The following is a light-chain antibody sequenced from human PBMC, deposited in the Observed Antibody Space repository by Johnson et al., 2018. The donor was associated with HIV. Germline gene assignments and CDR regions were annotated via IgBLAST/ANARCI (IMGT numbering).Light chain of an antibody. J-gene: IGLJ1*01. CDR2: DNY. V-gene: IGLV1-51*01. CDR1: SSNIGNNY. Sequence: QSVLTQPPSVSAAPGQTVTIPCSGNSSNIGNNYVSWYQQLPGTAPKLLIYDNYKRPSGIPDRFSGSKSGTSATLGITGLQTGDEADYYCGTWDSSLSAYVFGTGTKVTVL. CDR3: GTWDSSLSAYV.